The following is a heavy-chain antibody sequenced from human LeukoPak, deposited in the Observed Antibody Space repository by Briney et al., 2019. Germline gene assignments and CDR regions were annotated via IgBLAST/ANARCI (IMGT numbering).Heavy chain of an antibody. V-gene: IGHV3-11*01. CDR1: GFTFSDFY. J-gene: IGHJ5*02. CDR3: ARYNWDYFWFDP. CDR2: ISGSALTI. Sequence: GGSLRLSCAASGFTFSDFYMTWIRQAPRKGLEWISYISGSALTIYYSDSVKGRFTISRDNAKNSLYLQMNSLRADDTAVYYCARYNWDYFWFDPWGQGTLVTVSS. D-gene: IGHD1-7*01.